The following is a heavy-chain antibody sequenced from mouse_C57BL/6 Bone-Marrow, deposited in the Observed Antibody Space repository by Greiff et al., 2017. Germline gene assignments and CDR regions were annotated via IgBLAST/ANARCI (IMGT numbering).Heavy chain of an antibody. Sequence: QVQLQQPGAELVKPGASVKMSCKASGYTFTSYWITWVKQRPGQGLEWIGDIYPGSGSTNYNEKFKSKATLTVDTSSSTAYMQLSSLTSEDSAVYYCARFYDYDGSFPSAGPLYFDYWGQGTTLTGSS. CDR3: ARFYDYDGSFPSAGPLYFDY. V-gene: IGHV1-55*01. J-gene: IGHJ2*01. CDR2: IYPGSGST. D-gene: IGHD2-4*01. CDR1: GYTFTSYW.